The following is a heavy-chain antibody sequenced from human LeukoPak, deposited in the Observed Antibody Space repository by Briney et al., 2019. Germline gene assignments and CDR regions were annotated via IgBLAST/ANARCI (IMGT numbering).Heavy chain of an antibody. J-gene: IGHJ4*02. D-gene: IGHD3-9*01. CDR2: ISGRDDST. Sequence: GGSLRLSCAASGFTFKNYAMTCVRQAPGKGLQWVSAISGRDDSTYYADSVKGRFTISRDISKNTLFLQMNNLRADDTAVYYCAKWGDYDVLTGYYDSDYWGQGTLVTVSS. CDR1: GFTFKNYA. V-gene: IGHV3-23*01. CDR3: AKWGDYDVLTGYYDSDY.